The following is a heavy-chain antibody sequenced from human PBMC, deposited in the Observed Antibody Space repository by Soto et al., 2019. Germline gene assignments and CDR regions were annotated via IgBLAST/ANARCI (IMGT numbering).Heavy chain of an antibody. CDR2: IGVSGVST. V-gene: IGHV3-23*01. CDR3: TKGVPSYPDDDY. CDR1: GFTFSRYA. Sequence: PGGSLRLSCAASGFTFSRYAMNWVRQAPGKGLEWVSAIGVSGVSTYYADSVKGRFAVSRDNSKSTLYLQMNSLRAEDTAVYYCTKGVPSYPDDDYWGQGTLVTVSS. J-gene: IGHJ4*02.